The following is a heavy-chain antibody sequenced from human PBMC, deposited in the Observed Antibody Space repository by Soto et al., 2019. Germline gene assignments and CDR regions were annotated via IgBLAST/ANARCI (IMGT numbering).Heavy chain of an antibody. CDR2: IYYSGST. D-gene: IGHD5-12*01. CDR1: GGSISSSSYY. V-gene: IGHV4-39*01. Sequence: QLQLQESGPGLVKPSETLSLTCTVSGGSISSSSYYWGWIRQPPGKGLEWIGSIYYSGSTYYNPSLKSRVTIYVDTSKNQFSLELGSVTAADTAVYYCARGEDGYNPINFDYWGQGTLVTVSS. CDR3: ARGEDGYNPINFDY. J-gene: IGHJ4*02.